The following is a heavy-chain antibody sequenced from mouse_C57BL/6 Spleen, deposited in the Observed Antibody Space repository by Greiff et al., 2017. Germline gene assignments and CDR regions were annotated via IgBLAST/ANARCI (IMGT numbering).Heavy chain of an antibody. CDR1: GYAFSSYW. J-gene: IGHJ3*01. V-gene: IGHV1-80*01. D-gene: IGHD2-12*01. CDR2: IYPGDGDT. CDR3: AREGDSQGFAY. Sequence: QVQLQQSGAELVKPGASVKLSCKASGYAFSSYWMNWVKQRPGKGLAWIGQIYPGDGDTNYNGKFKGKATLTADKSSSTAYMQLSSLTSEDSAVYFCAREGDSQGFAYWGQGTLVTVSA.